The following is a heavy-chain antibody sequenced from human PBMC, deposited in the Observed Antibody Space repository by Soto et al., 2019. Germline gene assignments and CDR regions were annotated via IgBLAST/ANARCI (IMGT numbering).Heavy chain of an antibody. V-gene: IGHV3-73*01. D-gene: IGHD4-17*01. Sequence: EVQLVESGGGVVQPGGSLKLSCEASGFSFSDSAVHWVRQASGKGLEWVGRIRSKPKSYATEYGASVKGRFTISRDDSKKMAYLQMSSLKIEDKAVYYCVGDSTTSDYWGQGTLVTVSS. CDR3: VGDSTTSDY. CDR2: IRSKPKSYAT. J-gene: IGHJ4*02. CDR1: GFSFSDSA.